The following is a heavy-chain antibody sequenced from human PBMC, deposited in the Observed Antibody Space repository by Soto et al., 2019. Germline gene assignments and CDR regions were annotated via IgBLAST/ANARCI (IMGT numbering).Heavy chain of an antibody. CDR2: IYPGDSDT. D-gene: IGHD1-26*01. CDR1: GYSFTSYW. CDR3: ARVVGVNRRFDL. Sequence: GDSLNISCKGSGYSFTSYWIGWVRQMPGKGLEWMGIIYPGDSDTRYSPSFQGQVTISADKSISPAYLQWNSLRASDSAMYYGARVVGVNRRFDLWGQGTPVTVSA. V-gene: IGHV5-51*01. J-gene: IGHJ4*02.